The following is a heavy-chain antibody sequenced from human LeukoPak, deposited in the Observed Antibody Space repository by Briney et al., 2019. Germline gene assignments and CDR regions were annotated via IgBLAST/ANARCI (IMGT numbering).Heavy chain of an antibody. V-gene: IGHV4-39*07. CDR3: ARSEDIGNWFDP. CDR2: IYYSGST. J-gene: IGHJ5*02. D-gene: IGHD2-15*01. CDR1: GGSISSSSYY. Sequence: SETLSLTCTVSGGSISSSSYYWGWIRQPPGKGLEWIGSIYYSGSTYYNPSLKSRVTISVDTSKNQFSLKLSSVTAADTAVYYCARSEDIGNWFDPWGQGTLVTVSS.